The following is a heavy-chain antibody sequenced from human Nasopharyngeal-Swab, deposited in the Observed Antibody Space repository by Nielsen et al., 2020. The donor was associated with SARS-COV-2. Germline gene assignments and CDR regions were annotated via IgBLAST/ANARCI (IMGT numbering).Heavy chain of an antibody. CDR2: IDPSDSYT. V-gene: IGHV5-10-1*01. J-gene: IGHJ4*02. Sequence: GGSLRLSCKGSGYSFTSYRISWVRQMPGKGLEWMGRIDPSDSYTNYSPSFQGHVTISADKSISTAYLQWSSLKASDTAMYYCARRSGTTDYFDYWGQGTLVTVSS. CDR1: GYSFTSYR. CDR3: ARRSGTTDYFDY. D-gene: IGHD1-1*01.